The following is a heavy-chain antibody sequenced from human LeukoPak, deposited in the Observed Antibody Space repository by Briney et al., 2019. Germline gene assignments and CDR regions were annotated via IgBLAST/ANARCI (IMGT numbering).Heavy chain of an antibody. D-gene: IGHD4-17*01. CDR1: GFTFSGSA. CDR3: TRRRAVTTSFYDYGMDV. Sequence: GGSLRLSCAASGFTFSGSAMHWVRQASGKGLEWVGRIRSKANSYATAYAASVKGRFTISRDDSKNTAYLQMNSLKTEDTAVYYCTRRRAVTTSFYDYGMDVWGKGTTVTVSS. CDR2: IRSKANSYAT. V-gene: IGHV3-73*01. J-gene: IGHJ6*04.